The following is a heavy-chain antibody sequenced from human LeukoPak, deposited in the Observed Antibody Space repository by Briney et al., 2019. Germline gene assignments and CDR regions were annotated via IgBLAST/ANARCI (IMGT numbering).Heavy chain of an antibody. Sequence: GGSLRLSCAASGFTFSSYAMSWVREAPGKGLEWVSAISGSGGSTYYADSVKGRFTISRDNSKNTLYLQMNSMRAEDTAVYYCAKAQAAAGPDYLDYWGQGTLVTVSS. J-gene: IGHJ4*02. D-gene: IGHD6-13*01. CDR3: AKAQAAAGPDYLDY. CDR1: GFTFSSYA. CDR2: ISGSGGST. V-gene: IGHV3-23*01.